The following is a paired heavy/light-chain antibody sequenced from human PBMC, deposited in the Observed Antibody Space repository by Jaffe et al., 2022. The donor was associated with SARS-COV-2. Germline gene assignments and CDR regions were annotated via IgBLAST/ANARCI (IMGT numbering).Heavy chain of an antibody. Sequence: EGELVEFGGGLVQPGRSLRLSCVGYGLPSDDFAMHWVRQAAGKGLEWVGGIYWNRVRIDYADSVKGRFTISRDDARNSLYLQMNSLRPDDTALYYCTKDLSPGGADVWGRGTTVIVSS. CDR3: TKDLSPGGADV. J-gene: IGHJ6*02. CDR1: GLPSDDFA. D-gene: IGHD4-17*01. CDR2: IYWNRVRI. V-gene: IGHV3-9*02.
Light chain of an antibody. CDR1: ESLVHSNGDTY. CDR2: KVS. CDR3: MQGTHWPYT. V-gene: IGKV2-30*02. Sequence: DAVMTQSPLSLPVTLGQPAYISCRASESLVHSNGDTYLNWFYQRPGQSPRRLIYKVSNRDSGVPDRFSGSGSGSYFTLKISRVEAEDLGVYYCMQGTHWPYTFGQGTKLEIK. J-gene: IGKJ2*01.